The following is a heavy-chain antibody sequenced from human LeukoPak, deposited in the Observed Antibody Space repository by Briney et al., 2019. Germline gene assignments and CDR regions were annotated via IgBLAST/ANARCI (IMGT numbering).Heavy chain of an antibody. CDR2: IIPIFGTA. Sequence: GASVKVSCKASGGTFSSYGISWVRQAPGQGLEWTGGIIPIFGTANYAQKFQGRVTITAGESTSTAYMELSSLRSEDTAVYYCARASITGITRWFDPWGQGTLVTVSS. CDR3: ARASITGITRWFDP. V-gene: IGHV1-69*13. J-gene: IGHJ5*02. D-gene: IGHD1-7*01. CDR1: GGTFSSYG.